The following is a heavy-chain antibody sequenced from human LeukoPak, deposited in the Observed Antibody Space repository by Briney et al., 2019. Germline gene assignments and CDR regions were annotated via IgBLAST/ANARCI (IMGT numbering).Heavy chain of an antibody. CDR1: GFTFSSYA. D-gene: IGHD4-23*01. Sequence: SGGSLRLSCAASGFTFSSYAMSWVRQAPGKGLEWVSAISGSGGSTYYADSVKGRFTISRDNSKNTLYLQMNSLRAEDTAVYYCAKDINSLDGSMRVVTGFDYWGQGTLVTVSS. CDR2: ISGSGGST. J-gene: IGHJ4*02. CDR3: AKDINSLDGSMRVVTGFDY. V-gene: IGHV3-23*01.